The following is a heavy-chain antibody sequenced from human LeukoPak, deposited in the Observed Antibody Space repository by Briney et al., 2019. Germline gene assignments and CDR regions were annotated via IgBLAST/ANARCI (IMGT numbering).Heavy chain of an antibody. D-gene: IGHD2-2*01. CDR3: ARDLPGDIVVVPAAVSFYY. CDR2: NT. J-gene: IGHJ4*02. V-gene: IGHV1-3*01. Sequence: NTGYAQKFQGRVTITRDTSASTAYMELSSLRSEDTAVYYCARDLPGDIVVVPAAVSFYYWGQGTLVTVSS.